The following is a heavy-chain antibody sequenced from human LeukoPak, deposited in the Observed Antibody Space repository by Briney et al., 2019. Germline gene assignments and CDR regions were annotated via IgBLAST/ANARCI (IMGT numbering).Heavy chain of an antibody. CDR1: GGTFSSYS. J-gene: IGHJ5*02. Sequence: SVKVSCKDSGGTFSSYSINWVRQAPRQGLEWMGGIIPLFNTPNYAQKFQGRVSITADTSTNTTYVELSSLTSEDTAVYYCTRAGIPGYCGAATCSNWPDPWGQGTLVTVSS. D-gene: IGHD2-15*01. V-gene: IGHV1-69*06. CDR3: TRAGIPGYCGAATCSNWPDP. CDR2: IIPLFNTP.